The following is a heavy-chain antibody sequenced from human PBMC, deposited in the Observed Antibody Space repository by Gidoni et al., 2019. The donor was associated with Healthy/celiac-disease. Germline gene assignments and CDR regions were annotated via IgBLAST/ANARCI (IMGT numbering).Heavy chain of an antibody. CDR2: FIPIFGTA. Sequence: QVQLVQSGAEVKKPGSSVKVSCKASGGTFSSYAISWVRQAPGQGLEWMGGFIPIFGTANYAQKFQGRVKITADESTITAYMEMSRLRSEDTAVYYCARVMEDGDYAGYWGQGTLVTVSS. J-gene: IGHJ4*02. D-gene: IGHD4-17*01. CDR1: GGTFSSYA. CDR3: ARVMEDGDYAGY. V-gene: IGHV1-69*01.